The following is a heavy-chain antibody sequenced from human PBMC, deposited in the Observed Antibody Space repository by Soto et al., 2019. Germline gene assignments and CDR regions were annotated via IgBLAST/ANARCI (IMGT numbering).Heavy chain of an antibody. CDR3: ARGPRGTFKDWFDP. CDR2: ISAYNGNT. CDR1: GYTFTSYG. D-gene: IGHD1-26*01. Sequence: GASVKVSCKASGYTFTSYGIIWVRQAPGQGLEWMGWISAYNGNTNYAQKLQGRVTMTTDTSTSTAYMELRSLRSDDTAVYYCARGPRGTFKDWFDPWGQGTLVTVPQ. V-gene: IGHV1-18*01. J-gene: IGHJ5*02.